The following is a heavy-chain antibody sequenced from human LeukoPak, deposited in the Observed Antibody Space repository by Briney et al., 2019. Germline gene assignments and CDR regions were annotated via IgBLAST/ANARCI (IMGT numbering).Heavy chain of an antibody. V-gene: IGHV1-69*13. CDR3: ARVYYYGSGSYSIYYYGMDV. CDR1: GGTFSSYA. CDR2: IIPIFGTA. J-gene: IGHJ6*02. D-gene: IGHD3-10*01. Sequence: SVKVSCKASGGTFSSYAISWVRQAPGQGLEWMGGIIPIFGTANYAQKFQGRVTITADESTSTAYMELSSLRSEDTAVYYCARVYYYGSGSYSIYYYGMDVWGQGTTVTVSS.